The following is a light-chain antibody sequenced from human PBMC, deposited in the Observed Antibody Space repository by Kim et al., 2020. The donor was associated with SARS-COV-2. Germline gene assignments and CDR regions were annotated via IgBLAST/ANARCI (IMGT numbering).Light chain of an antibody. CDR3: QKYDSEPFT. CDR1: QGIGNF. CDR2: DTS. Sequence: DIQMTQSPSSLSASVGDRVTITCRASQGIGNFLAWYQQKPGKPPNLLIFDTSILQLGIPSRFSSSGSGTDFTLTITSLQPEDVATYYCQKYDSEPFTYGGGNKVDIK. J-gene: IGKJ4*01. V-gene: IGKV1-27*01.